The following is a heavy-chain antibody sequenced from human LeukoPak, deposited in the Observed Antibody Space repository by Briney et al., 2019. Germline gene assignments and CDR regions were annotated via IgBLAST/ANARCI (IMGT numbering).Heavy chain of an antibody. CDR1: GYTFTGYY. V-gene: IGHV1-2*02. Sequence: AASVKVSCKASGYTFTGYYMHWVRQAPGQGLEWMGWINPNSGGTDYAQKFQGRVTMTRDTSISTAYMELSRLRSDDTAVYYCAREKKGYCSSTSRQRPQIDYRGQGTLVTVSS. D-gene: IGHD2-2*01. CDR3: AREKKGYCSSTSRQRPQIDY. CDR2: INPNSGGT. J-gene: IGHJ4*02.